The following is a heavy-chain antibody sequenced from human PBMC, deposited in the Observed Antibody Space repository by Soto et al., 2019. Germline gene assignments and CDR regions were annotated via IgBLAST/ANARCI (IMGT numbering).Heavy chain of an antibody. CDR2: IRWNSGSI. V-gene: IGHV3-9*01. CDR3: AKXTWGYDHVWGSRGAFDI. D-gene: IGHD3-16*01. Sequence: GGSLRLSCAASGFTFDYYAMHWVRQAPGKGLEWVSGIRWNSGSIGYADSVKGRFTISRDNAKNSLYLQLNSLRAEDTALYYCAKXTWGYDHVWGSRGAFDIWGRGTMVTVSS. J-gene: IGHJ3*02. CDR1: GFTFDYYA.